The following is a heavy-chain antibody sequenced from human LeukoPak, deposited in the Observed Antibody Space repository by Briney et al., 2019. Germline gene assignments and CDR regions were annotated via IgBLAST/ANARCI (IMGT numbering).Heavy chain of an antibody. CDR1: GFTVSSNY. J-gene: IGHJ4*02. D-gene: IGHD1-26*01. CDR3: ARDLSGRYTVDY. V-gene: IGHV3-53*05. CDR2: MYSDGTT. Sequence: GGSLRLSRAASGFTVSSNYMSWVRQAPGKGLEWVSVMYSDGTTYYADSVKGRFTISRDNSKNTLYLQMDSLRAEDTAVYYCARDLSGRYTVDYWGQGTLVTVSS.